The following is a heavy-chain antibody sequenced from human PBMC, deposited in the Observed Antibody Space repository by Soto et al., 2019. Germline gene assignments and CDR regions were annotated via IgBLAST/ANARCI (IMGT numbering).Heavy chain of an antibody. CDR3: ARSDYGGENDY. CDR1: GFTFSSYG. Sequence: QVQLVESGGGVVQPGRSLRLSCAASGFTFSSYGMHWVRQAPGKGLEWVAVIWYDGSNKYYADSVKGRFTISRDNSKNTLYLQMNSLRAGDTAVYYCARSDYGGENDYWGQGTLVTVSS. V-gene: IGHV3-33*01. J-gene: IGHJ4*02. D-gene: IGHD4-17*01. CDR2: IWYDGSNK.